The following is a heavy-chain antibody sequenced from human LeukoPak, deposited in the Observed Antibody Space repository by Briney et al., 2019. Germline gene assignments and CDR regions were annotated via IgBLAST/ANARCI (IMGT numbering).Heavy chain of an antibody. CDR2: IYYSGST. J-gene: IGHJ4*02. CDR3: ARVGGELPYYFDY. Sequence: SETLSLTCTVSGGSISSYYWSWIPHPPGKGRVWIGYIYYSGSTYDNPSLKSRVTISVDTSKNQYSLKLSSVTAAATAVYYCARVGGELPYYFDYWGQGTLVTVSS. D-gene: IGHD3-16*02. V-gene: IGHV4-59*08. CDR1: GGSISSYY.